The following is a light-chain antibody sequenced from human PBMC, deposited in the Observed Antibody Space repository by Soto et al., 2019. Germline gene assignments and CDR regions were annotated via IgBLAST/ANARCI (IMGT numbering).Light chain of an antibody. CDR3: CSYASDGKVL. CDR1: SSDVGSYNL. CDR2: EGT. J-gene: IGLJ2*01. Sequence: QSALTQPASVSGSPGQSITISCTGTSSDVGSYNLVSWYQHHPGKAPKLMIYEGTKRPSGVSNRFSGSKSGNTAPLTVSGLQAEDEADYYCCSYASDGKVLFGGGTKVTVL. V-gene: IGLV2-23*01.